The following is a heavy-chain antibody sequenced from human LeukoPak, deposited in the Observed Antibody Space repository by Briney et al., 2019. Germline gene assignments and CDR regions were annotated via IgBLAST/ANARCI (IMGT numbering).Heavy chain of an antibody. D-gene: IGHD6-13*01. CDR2: IIPIFGTA. Sequence: ASVKVSCKASGGTFSSYAISRVRQAPGQGLEWMGGIIPIFGTANYAQKFQGRVTITADESTSTAYMELSRLRSEDTAVYYCARGLMAAAGAFDYWGQGTLVTVSS. V-gene: IGHV1-69*13. CDR3: ARGLMAAAGAFDY. J-gene: IGHJ4*02. CDR1: GGTFSSYA.